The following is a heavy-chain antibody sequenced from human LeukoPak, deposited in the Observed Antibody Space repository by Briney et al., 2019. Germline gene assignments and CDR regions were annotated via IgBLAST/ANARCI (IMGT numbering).Heavy chain of an antibody. D-gene: IGHD6-19*01. CDR3: AKQQGSGWAFDI. J-gene: IGHJ3*02. V-gene: IGHV3-23*01. Sequence: GGSLRLSCAASGFTFSSYAMSWIRQAPGKGLEWIAAIGGSVGTTYYADSVKGRFTISRDNSQNTLFLQMNSLRAEDTAVYYCAKQQGSGWAFDIWGQGTMVTVSS. CDR1: GFTFSSYA. CDR2: IGGSVGTT.